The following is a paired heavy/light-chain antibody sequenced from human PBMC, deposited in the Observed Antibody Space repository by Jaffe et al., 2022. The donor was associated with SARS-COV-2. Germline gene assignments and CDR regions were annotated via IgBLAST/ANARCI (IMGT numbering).Light chain of an antibody. CDR2: GAS. J-gene: IGKJ1*01. Sequence: EIVLTQSPGTLSLSPGERATLSCRPSQSVRSTYLAWYQQKPGQAPRLLIYGASSRATGIPDRFSGSGSGTDFTLTISRLEPEDFAVYYCQQYGTSWTFGQGTKVEIK. CDR1: QSVRSTY. CDR3: QQYGTSWT. V-gene: IGKV3-20*01.
Heavy chain of an antibody. CDR1: GFTFNSYW. Sequence: EVQLVESGGGLVQPGGSLRLSCAASGFTFNSYWMSWVRQAPGKGLEWVANIKQDGSEIYYVGSVKGRFTISRDNAKNSVYLQMNSLRGEDTAVYYCATLGWYSYGRAYYFDYWGQGTLVTVSS. V-gene: IGHV3-7*01. CDR2: IKQDGSEI. D-gene: IGHD5-18*01. J-gene: IGHJ4*02. CDR3: ATLGWYSYGRAYYFDY.